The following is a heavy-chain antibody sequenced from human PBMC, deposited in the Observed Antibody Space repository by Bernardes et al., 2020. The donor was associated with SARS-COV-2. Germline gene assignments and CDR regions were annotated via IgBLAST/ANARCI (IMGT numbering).Heavy chain of an antibody. Sequence: SGPTLVKPTQTLTLPCPFSGFSLSTSGMCVSWIRQPPGKALEWLARIDWDDDKYYSTSLKTRLTISKDTSKNQVVLTMTNMDPVDTATCYCARMTVVGATLDCWGQGTLVNVSS. V-gene: IGHV2-70*11. CDR3: ARMTVVGATLDC. D-gene: IGHD1-26*01. CDR2: IDWDDDK. CDR1: GFSLSTSGMC. J-gene: IGHJ4*02.